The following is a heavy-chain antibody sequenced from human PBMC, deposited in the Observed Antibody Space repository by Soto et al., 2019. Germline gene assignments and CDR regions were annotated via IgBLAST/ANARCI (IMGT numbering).Heavy chain of an antibody. V-gene: IGHV1-18*04. J-gene: IGHJ6*02. CDR1: GYTFTSYG. D-gene: IGHD1-7*01. CDR3: ARVKLDYYYYYGMDV. CDR2: ISAYNGNT. Sequence: ASVKVSCKASGYTFTSYGISWVRQAPGQGLDWMGWISAYNGNTNYAQKLQGRVTMTTDTSTSTAYMELRSLRSDDTAVYYCARVKLDYYYYYGMDVWGQGTTVTVSS.